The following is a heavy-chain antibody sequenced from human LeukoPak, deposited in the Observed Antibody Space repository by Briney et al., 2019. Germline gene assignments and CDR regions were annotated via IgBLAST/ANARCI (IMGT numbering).Heavy chain of an antibody. CDR1: GFTASSNY. CDR2: IYSGGST. J-gene: IGHJ3*02. CDR3: ARALPPRGMATIMGAFDI. D-gene: IGHD5-24*01. V-gene: IGHV3-53*04. Sequence: PGGSLRLSCAASGFTASSNYMSWVRQAPGKGLEWVSVIYSGGSTYYADSVKGRFTISRHNSENPLHLQMNSLRAEDTAVYYCARALPPRGMATIMGAFDIWGQGTMVTVSS.